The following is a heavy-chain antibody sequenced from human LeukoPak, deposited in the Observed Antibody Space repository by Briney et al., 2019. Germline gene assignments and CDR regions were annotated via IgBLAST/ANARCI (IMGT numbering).Heavy chain of an antibody. Sequence: PGGSLRLSCAASEFIFSNYWMIWVRQSPGKGLAWVANIIEGGDVKYYVDSVKGRFTISRDNTKNSLYLQMTSLRADDTAVYYCARVGTNGWDFDHWGQGTLVTVSS. J-gene: IGHJ4*02. CDR2: IIEGGDVK. D-gene: IGHD1-1*01. V-gene: IGHV3-7*01. CDR3: ARVGTNGWDFDH. CDR1: EFIFSNYW.